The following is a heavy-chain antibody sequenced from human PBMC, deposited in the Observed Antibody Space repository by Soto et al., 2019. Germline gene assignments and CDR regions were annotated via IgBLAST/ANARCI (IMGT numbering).Heavy chain of an antibody. CDR3: ASLNWKDAE. J-gene: IGHJ4*02. CDR1: GFIFSTYS. CDR2: ISSSTTYK. V-gene: IGHV3-21*01. Sequence: GGSLRLSCAASGFIFSTYSMNWFRQAPGKGLEWVSSISSSTTYKYYADSVKGRFTISRDNAQNSLYLQMNSLRADDTAVYYSASLNWKDAEWGQGTLVTVSS. D-gene: IGHD1-1*01.